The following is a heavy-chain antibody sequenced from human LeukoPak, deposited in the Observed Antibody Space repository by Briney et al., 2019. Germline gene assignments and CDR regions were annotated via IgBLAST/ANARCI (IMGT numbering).Heavy chain of an antibody. J-gene: IGHJ5*02. CDR1: GYPFTGYY. CDR2: INPNSGFT. CDR3: ARDRIRYCSGGSCYLSWFDP. V-gene: IGHV1-2*02. D-gene: IGHD2-15*01. Sequence: ASVKVSCKASGYPFTGYYLHWVRQAPGQGLEWMGWINPNSGFTNYAQKFQGRVTMTRDTSISTAYMELSRLRSDDTVVYYCARDRIRYCSGGSCYLSWFDPWGQGTLVTVSS.